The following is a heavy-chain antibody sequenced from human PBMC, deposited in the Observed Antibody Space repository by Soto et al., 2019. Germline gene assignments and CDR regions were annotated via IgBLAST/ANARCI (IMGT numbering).Heavy chain of an antibody. CDR2: IGTAGDT. CDR1: GFTFSSYD. J-gene: IGHJ6*02. V-gene: IGHV3-13*04. D-gene: IGHD3-22*01. CDR3: ARSPPGGYHYYYGLDV. Sequence: EVQLVESGGGLVQPGGSLRLSCAASGFTFSSYDMQWVRQGTGKGLEWVSAIGTAGDTYYPGSVKGRFTISRENAKNSLYLQMNSLRDGDTAVYYCARSPPGGYHYYYGLDVWGQGTTVTVSS.